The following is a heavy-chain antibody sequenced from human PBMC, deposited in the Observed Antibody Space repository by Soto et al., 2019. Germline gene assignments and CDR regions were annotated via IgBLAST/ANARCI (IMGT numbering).Heavy chain of an antibody. Sequence: GSLRLSCAASEFTFSSHWMTSVRQAPGKGLEWVANIKQDGSEKPYVDSVEGRFTISRDNAKNSVYLQMNNVRAEDTPVYYCARSSRTPIEYYYGMDVWGQGTTVTVSS. CDR3: ARSSRTPIEYYYGMDV. V-gene: IGHV3-7*01. J-gene: IGHJ6*02. D-gene: IGHD2-15*01. CDR2: IKQDGSEK. CDR1: EFTFSSHW.